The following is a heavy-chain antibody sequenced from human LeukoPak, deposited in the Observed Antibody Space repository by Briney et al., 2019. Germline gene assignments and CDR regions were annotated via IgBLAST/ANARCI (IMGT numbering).Heavy chain of an antibody. CDR1: GFSFTSYA. Sequence: GGSLRLSCAASGFSFTSYAMSWVRQAPGKGLEWVSVISGSGDSTYYADSVKGRFTISRDNSKSTLYLQMNSLRAEDTAVYYCARGWIQVWNYAFDIWGQGTMVNGSS. CDR3: ARGWIQVWNYAFDI. J-gene: IGHJ3*02. D-gene: IGHD5-18*01. CDR2: ISGSGDST. V-gene: IGHV3-23*01.